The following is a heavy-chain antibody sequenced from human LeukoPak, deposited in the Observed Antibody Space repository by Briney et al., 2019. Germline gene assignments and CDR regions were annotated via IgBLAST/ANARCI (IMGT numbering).Heavy chain of an antibody. CDR2: INHSGST. J-gene: IGHJ4*02. CDR1: GGSFSGYY. Sequence: SETLSLTCAVYGGSFSGYYWSWIRQPPGKGLEWIGEINHSGSTNYNPSLKSRVTISVDTSKNQFSLKLNSVTAADTAVYYCARGGRGYSYGLFDYWGQGTLVTVSS. D-gene: IGHD5-18*01. CDR3: ARGGRGYSYGLFDY. V-gene: IGHV4-34*01.